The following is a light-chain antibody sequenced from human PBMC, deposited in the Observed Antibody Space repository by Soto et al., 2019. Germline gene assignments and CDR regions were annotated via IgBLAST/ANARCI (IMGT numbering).Light chain of an antibody. V-gene: IGKV3-20*01. CDR2: GSS. CDR1: QTVSGNY. CDR3: QQDGSSPPYT. J-gene: IGKJ2*01. Sequence: EIVLTQSPGILSLSPGERATLSCRASQTVSGNYLAWYQQKPGQSPRLLIYGSSDRSTGIPDRFSGSGSGTDFTLAINTVEPEDVAVSYCQQDGSSPPYTFGQGTTVEI.